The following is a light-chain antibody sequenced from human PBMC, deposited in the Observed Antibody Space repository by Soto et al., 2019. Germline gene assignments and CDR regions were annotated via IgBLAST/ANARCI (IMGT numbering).Light chain of an antibody. V-gene: IGKV3-20*01. CDR1: QSINNNY. CDR2: GSS. Sequence: EVVLTQSPGTLSLSPGERATLSCRASQSINNNYLAWYQQRPGQAPRLLIYGSSDRATGIPDRFSGSGSGTDFTLTLSRLEPEDFAVYYCHQYGSSPPYTFGQGTKLEI. CDR3: HQYGSSPPYT. J-gene: IGKJ2*01.